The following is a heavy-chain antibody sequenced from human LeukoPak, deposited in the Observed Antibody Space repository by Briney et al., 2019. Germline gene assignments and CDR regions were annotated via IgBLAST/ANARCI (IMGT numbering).Heavy chain of an antibody. Sequence: LRASVKVSCKASGYTFTSYYMHWVRQAPGQGLEWMGWINPNSGGTSYAQKFQGRVTMTRDTSISTAYMELSRLRSDDAAVYYCARDGGTDCNGGSCYSLWYDPWGQGTLVTVSS. CDR3: ARDGGTDCNGGSCYSLWYDP. J-gene: IGHJ5*02. V-gene: IGHV1-2*02. CDR2: INPNSGGT. D-gene: IGHD2-15*01. CDR1: GYTFTSYY.